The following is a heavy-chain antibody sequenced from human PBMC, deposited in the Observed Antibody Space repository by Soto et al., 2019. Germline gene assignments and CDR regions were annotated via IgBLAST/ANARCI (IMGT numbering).Heavy chain of an antibody. D-gene: IGHD3-9*01. V-gene: IGHV1-18*01. J-gene: IGHJ4*02. CDR1: GYTFSNYG. CDR2: ISGYNGNT. CDR3: ARDLLTGYYNN. Sequence: QVQLVQSGAEVKKPGGSVKISCKASGYTFSNYGISWVLQAPGQGLEWMGGISGYNGNTHYAQKLQGRVTMTTDTSTSTAYMELRSLRSDDTAVYYCARDLLTGYYNNWGQGTLVSVSS.